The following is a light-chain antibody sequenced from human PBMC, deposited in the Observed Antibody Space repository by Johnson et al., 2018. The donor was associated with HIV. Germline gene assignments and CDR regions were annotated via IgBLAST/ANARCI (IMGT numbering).Light chain of an antibody. J-gene: IGLJ1*01. Sequence: QSVLTQPPSVSAAPGQKVTISCSGSSSNIGNNYVSWYQQLPGTAPKLLIYDNNKRPSGIPDRFSGSKSGTSATLGIAGLQTGDEAYYYCGTWDNSLSTGAVFGTGTKVTVL. V-gene: IGLV1-51*01. CDR2: DNN. CDR1: SSNIGNNY. CDR3: GTWDNSLSTGAV.